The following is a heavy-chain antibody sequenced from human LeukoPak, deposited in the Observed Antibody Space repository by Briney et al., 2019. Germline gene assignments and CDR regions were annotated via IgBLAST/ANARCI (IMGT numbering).Heavy chain of an antibody. J-gene: IGHJ4*02. D-gene: IGHD6-13*01. V-gene: IGHV5-51*01. CDR1: GYSFTSYW. CDR2: IYPDDSDT. Sequence: GESLKISCKGSGYSFTSYWIGWVRQMPGKGLEWMGIIYPDDSDTRYSPSFQGQVTISADKSISTAYLQWSSLKASDTAMYYCARASGIAAAGTRVVAYYFDYWGQGTLVTVSS. CDR3: ARASGIAAAGTRVVAYYFDY.